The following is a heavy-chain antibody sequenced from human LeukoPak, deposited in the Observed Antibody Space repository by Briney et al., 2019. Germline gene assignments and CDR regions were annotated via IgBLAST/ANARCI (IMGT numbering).Heavy chain of an antibody. CDR2: ISSSSSYI. CDR1: GFTFSSYS. D-gene: IGHD4-11*01. Sequence: GGSLRLSCAASGFTFSSYSMNWVRQAPGKGLEWVPSISSSSSYIYYADSVKGRFTISRDNAKNSLYLQMNSLRAEDTAVYYCARDSYDYNNWFDPWGQGTLVTVSS. V-gene: IGHV3-21*01. CDR3: ARDSYDYNNWFDP. J-gene: IGHJ5*02.